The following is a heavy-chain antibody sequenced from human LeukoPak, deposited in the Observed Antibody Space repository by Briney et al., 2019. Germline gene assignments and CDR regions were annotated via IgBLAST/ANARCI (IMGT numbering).Heavy chain of an antibody. CDR1: GGSISNSGGFY. CDR3: ARISQSSGGFYN. Sequence: SETLSLTCTVSGGSISNSGGFYWSWIRQHSGDGLEWIGFISYRGSTYYNPSLKSRVSMSVDTSRSQFSLRLTSVTDEDTAVYYCARISQSSGGFYNWGQGTLVTVSS. V-gene: IGHV4-31*02. D-gene: IGHD3-22*01. J-gene: IGHJ4*02. CDR2: ISYRGST.